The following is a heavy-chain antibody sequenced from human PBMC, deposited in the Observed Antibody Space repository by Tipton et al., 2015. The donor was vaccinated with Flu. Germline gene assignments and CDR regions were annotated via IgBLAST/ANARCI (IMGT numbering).Heavy chain of an antibody. CDR3: ARRSRSSMYE. CDR2: IYPGDSES. V-gene: IGHV5-51*03. D-gene: IGHD6-6*01. J-gene: IGHJ4*02. Sequence: VQLVQSGAEVKKPGESLKISCKGSGYAFTSFYIGWVRQMPGKGLEWMGIIYPGDSESRYSPSFQGQVTISADKSINTAYLQWSSLKASDTAMYYCARRSRSSMYEWGQGTLVTVSS. CDR1: GYAFTSFY.